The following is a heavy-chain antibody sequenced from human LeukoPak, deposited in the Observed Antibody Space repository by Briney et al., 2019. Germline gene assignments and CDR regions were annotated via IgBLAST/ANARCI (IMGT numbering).Heavy chain of an antibody. CDR1: GGTFSSYA. Sequence: SCKASGGTFSSYAMSWVRQAPGKGREWVSAISGSGGSTYYADSVKGRFTISRDNSKNTLYLQMNSLRAEDTAVYYCAREPGMGYCSSTSCYRGPSYFDYWGQGTLVTVSS. D-gene: IGHD2-2*01. CDR2: ISGSGGST. V-gene: IGHV3-23*01. CDR3: AREPGMGYCSSTSCYRGPSYFDY. J-gene: IGHJ4*02.